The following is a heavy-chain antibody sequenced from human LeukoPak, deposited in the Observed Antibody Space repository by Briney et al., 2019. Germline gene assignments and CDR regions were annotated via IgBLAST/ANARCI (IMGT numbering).Heavy chain of an antibody. CDR3: ARGGPGIAAAGIGY. CDR2: INHSGST. CDR1: GGSFSGYY. Sequence: PSETLSLTCAVYGGSFSGYYWSWIRQPPGKGLEWIGEINHSGSTNYNPSLKSRVTISVDTSKNQFSLKLSSVTAADTAAYYCARGGPGIAAAGIGYWGQGTLVTVSS. D-gene: IGHD6-13*01. J-gene: IGHJ4*02. V-gene: IGHV4-34*01.